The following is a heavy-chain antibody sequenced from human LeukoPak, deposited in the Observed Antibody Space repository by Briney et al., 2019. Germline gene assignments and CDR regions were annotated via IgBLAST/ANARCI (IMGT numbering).Heavy chain of an antibody. D-gene: IGHD5-18*01. J-gene: IGHJ5*02. Sequence: SETLSLTCTVSGGSISSNYWSWIRQPPGKGLEWIGSIYYSGSTYYNPSLKSRVTISVDTSKNQFSLKLSSVTAADTAVYYCVTMVTWGQGTLVTVSS. CDR3: VTMVT. CDR1: GGSISSNY. V-gene: IGHV4-59*12. CDR2: IYYSGST.